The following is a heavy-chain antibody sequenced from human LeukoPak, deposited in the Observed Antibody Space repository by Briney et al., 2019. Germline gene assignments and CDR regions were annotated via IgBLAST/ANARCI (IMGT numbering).Heavy chain of an antibody. Sequence: GGSLRLSCAASRFIFSSYAMGWVRQAPGKGLEWVSSISGGGETTYYADSVKGRFTISRDNSKNTLSLQMNSLRVEDTAGYYCAKDGDYYDSDAYSSFFDYWGQGTLVTVSS. CDR3: AKDGDYYDSDAYSSFFDY. D-gene: IGHD3-22*01. V-gene: IGHV3-23*01. CDR2: ISGGGETT. J-gene: IGHJ4*02. CDR1: RFIFSSYA.